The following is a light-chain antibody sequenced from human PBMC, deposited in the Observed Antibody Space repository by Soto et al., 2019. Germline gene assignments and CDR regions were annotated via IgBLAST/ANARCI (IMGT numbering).Light chain of an antibody. CDR2: ETS. CDR3: QLSQQRSSWPPIA. CDR1: QSVGSR. J-gene: IGKJ5*01. V-gene: IGKV3-15*01. Sequence: EIVMTQSPDTVSVSPCEGAELSCRTSQSVGSRVAWYQQKFGQPPRPLIYETSTRANGIPARFSGSGSGTDFTLSISSLEPEDFAVYYCQLSQQRSSWPPIAFGQGTRLEIK.